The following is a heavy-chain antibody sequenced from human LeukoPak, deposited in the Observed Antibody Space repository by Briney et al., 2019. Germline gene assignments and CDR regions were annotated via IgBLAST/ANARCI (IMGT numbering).Heavy chain of an antibody. CDR3: ACAPKGRYFDWLSILTY. V-gene: IGHV4-39*07. J-gene: IGHJ4*02. Sequence: PSETLSLTCTVSGGSISSSSYYWSWIRQPPVKGLEWIGEINHSGSTNYNPSLKSRVTISVDTSKNQFSLKLSSVTAADTAVYYCACAPKGRYFDWLSILTYWGQGTLVTVSS. CDR2: INHSGST. D-gene: IGHD3-9*01. CDR1: GGSISSSSYY.